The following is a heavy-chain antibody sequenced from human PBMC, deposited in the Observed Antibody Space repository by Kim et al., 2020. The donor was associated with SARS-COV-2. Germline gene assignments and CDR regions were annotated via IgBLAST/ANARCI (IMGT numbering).Heavy chain of an antibody. V-gene: IGHV3-15*01. D-gene: IGHD4-17*01. CDR3: TTGDYGGNAVDY. J-gene: IGHJ4*02. Sequence: DYDATVKGRFTISRDDSKNTLYLQMNSLKTEDTAVYYCTTGDYGGNAVDYWGQGTLVTVSS.